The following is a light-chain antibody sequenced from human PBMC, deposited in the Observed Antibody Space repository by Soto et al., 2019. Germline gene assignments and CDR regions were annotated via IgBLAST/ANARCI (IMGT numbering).Light chain of an antibody. CDR2: DAS. V-gene: IGKV3-15*01. J-gene: IGKJ1*01. CDR3: HQYDNWPRT. Sequence: EIVMTQSPATLSVSPGERATLSCRASQSVSNNLAWYQQNPGQAPRLLIYDASTRATGIPARFSGSGSGTEFTLTLGSLRSEDCAVYHCHQYDNWPRTFGQGTKVEIK. CDR1: QSVSNN.